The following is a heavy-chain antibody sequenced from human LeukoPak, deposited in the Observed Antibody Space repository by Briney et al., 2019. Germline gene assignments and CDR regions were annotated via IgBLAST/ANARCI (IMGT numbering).Heavy chain of an antibody. D-gene: IGHD4-23*01. V-gene: IGHV3-33*01. Sequence: GGSLRLSCAASGFRLSTYGMHWVRQSPGEGLEWVAVIYYDGNQKYYGDSVKGRFTVSRDISESMLYLQMSSLRADDTAVYYCARGGVATAWGAFDAWGQGTTVIVSS. CDR2: IYYDGNQK. CDR1: GFRLSTYG. J-gene: IGHJ3*01. CDR3: ARGGVATAWGAFDA.